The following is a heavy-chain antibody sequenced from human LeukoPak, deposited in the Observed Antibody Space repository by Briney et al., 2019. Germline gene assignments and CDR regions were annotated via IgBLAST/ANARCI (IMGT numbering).Heavy chain of an antibody. J-gene: IGHJ4*02. CDR3: ARDKLGYYFDY. CDR1: GFTFSSYS. V-gene: IGHV3-21*01. CDR2: ISSSSSYI. D-gene: IGHD7-27*01. Sequence: GGSLRLSCAASGFTFSSYSMNWVRQAPGKGLEWVSSISSSSSYIYYADSVKGRFTISRDNAKNSLYLQMNSLRAEDTAVYYCARDKLGYYFDYWGQGTLVTVSS.